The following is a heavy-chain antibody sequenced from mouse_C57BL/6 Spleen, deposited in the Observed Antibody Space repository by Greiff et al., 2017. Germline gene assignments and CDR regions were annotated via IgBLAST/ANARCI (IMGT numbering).Heavy chain of an antibody. CDR3: ARSEYDSSVFDY. V-gene: IGHV1-69*01. CDR1: GYTFTSYW. J-gene: IGHJ2*01. CDR2: LDPSDSYT. Sequence: QVQLKQPGAELVMPGASVKLSCKASGYTFTSYWMHWVKQRPGQGLEWIGELDPSDSYTNYNQKFKGKSTLTVDKSSSAAYMQLSSLTSENSAVYYCARSEYDSSVFDYWGEGTTLTVSS. D-gene: IGHD2-14*01.